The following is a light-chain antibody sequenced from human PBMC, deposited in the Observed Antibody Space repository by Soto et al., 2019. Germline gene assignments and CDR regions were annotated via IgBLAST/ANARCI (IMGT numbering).Light chain of an antibody. CDR1: QSVSSSY. Sequence: EIVLTQSPGTLPLSPGQRATLSCRASQSVSSSYLAWYQHKRGQAPRLLMFGTGSRATGIPDRFSGSGSGTDFTLTINRLEPEDFAVDYCQQYSSTHHTFGQGTKLEIK. CDR2: GTG. J-gene: IGKJ2*01. V-gene: IGKV3-20*01. CDR3: QQYSSTHHT.